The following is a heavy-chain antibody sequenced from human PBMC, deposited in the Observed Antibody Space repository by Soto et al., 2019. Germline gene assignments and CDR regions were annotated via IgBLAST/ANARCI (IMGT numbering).Heavy chain of an antibody. CDR2: FDPEDGET. J-gene: IGHJ4*02. D-gene: IGHD3-22*01. Sequence: ASVKVSCKVSGYTLTELSMHWVRQAPGKGLEWMGGFDPEDGETIYAQKFQGRVTMTEDTSTDTAYMELSSLRSEDTAVYYCATDSGYYDSSGVFDYWGQGPLVTVSS. V-gene: IGHV1-24*01. CDR3: ATDSGYYDSSGVFDY. CDR1: GYTLTELS.